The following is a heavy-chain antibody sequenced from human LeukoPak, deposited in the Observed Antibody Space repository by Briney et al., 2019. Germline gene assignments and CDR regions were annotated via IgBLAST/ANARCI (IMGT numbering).Heavy chain of an antibody. CDR1: GFTFSSYA. D-gene: IGHD6-19*01. J-gene: IGHJ4*02. Sequence: GGSLRLSCAASGFTFSSYAMSWVRQAPGKGLEWVSAITNSGDSTYYADSVKGRFTISRDNSKNTLYLQMNSLRAEDTAVYYCARGAAVALDYWGQGTLVTVSS. CDR3: ARGAAVALDY. CDR2: ITNSGDST. V-gene: IGHV3-23*01.